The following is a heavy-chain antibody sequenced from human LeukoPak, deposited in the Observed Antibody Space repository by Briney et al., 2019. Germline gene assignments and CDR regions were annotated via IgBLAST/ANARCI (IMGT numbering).Heavy chain of an antibody. CDR3: ARVEDGDYVFDY. D-gene: IGHD4-17*01. V-gene: IGHV4-38-2*01. Sequence: PETLSLTCAVSGYSISSGYYWGWIRQPPGKGLEWIGSIYHSGSTYYNPSLKSRVTISVDTSKNQFSLKLSSVTAADTAVYYCARVEDGDYVFDYWGQGTLVTVSS. CDR1: GYSISSGYY. J-gene: IGHJ4*02. CDR2: IYHSGST.